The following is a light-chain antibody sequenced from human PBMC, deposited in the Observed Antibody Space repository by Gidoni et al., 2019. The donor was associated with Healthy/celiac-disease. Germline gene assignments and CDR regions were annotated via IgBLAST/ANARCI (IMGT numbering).Light chain of an antibody. V-gene: IGKV2-28*01. CDR1: QSLLHSNGYNY. CDR2: LGS. Sequence: VMTQSPLSLPVTPGETASISGRSSQSLLHSNGYNYLDWYLQKPGQSPQLLIYLGSNRASGVPDRFSGSGSGTDFTLNISRVEAEDVGVYYCMQAIQTRWTFXQXTKVEIK. CDR3: MQAIQTRWT. J-gene: IGKJ1*01.